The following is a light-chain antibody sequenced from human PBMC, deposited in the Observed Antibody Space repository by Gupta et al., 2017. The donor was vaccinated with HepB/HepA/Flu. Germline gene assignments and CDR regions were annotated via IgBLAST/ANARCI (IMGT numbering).Light chain of an antibody. Sequence: SSELTQDPAVSVALGPTVRITCKGDSLRSYYASWYQQKPGQAPVLVIYGKNNRPSGIPDRFSGSSSGNTASLTITGAQAEDEADYYCNSRDSSGNHWVFGGGTKLTVL. J-gene: IGLJ3*02. CDR1: SLRSYY. CDR3: NSRDSSGNHWV. CDR2: GKN. V-gene: IGLV3-19*01.